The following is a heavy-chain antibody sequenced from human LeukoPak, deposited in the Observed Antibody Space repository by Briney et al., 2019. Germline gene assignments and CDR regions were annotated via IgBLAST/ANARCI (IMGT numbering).Heavy chain of an antibody. CDR1: GGSFSGYY. CDR3: AATGNDYSTDY. J-gene: IGHJ4*02. D-gene: IGHD4-11*01. V-gene: IGHV4-34*01. Sequence: SETLSLTCAVYGGSFSGYYWSWIRQPPGKGLEWIGEINHSGSTNYNPSLKSRVTISVDTSKNQFSLKLSSVTAADTAVYYCAATGNDYSTDYWGQGTLVTVSS. CDR2: INHSGST.